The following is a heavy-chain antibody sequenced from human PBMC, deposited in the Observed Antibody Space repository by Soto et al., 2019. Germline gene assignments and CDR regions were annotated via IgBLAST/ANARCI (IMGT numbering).Heavy chain of an antibody. CDR1: GYTFTNYY. CDR2: INPSADST. J-gene: IGHJ6*02. Sequence: GASVKVSCKASGYTFTNYYIHWVRQAPGQGLEWMGIINPSADSTNYAQKFQGRLTLTRDTSTSTVYLELSSLRSDDTAVYYCPRGVGSGISIFGGAYGMYVSGQGSTVTGSS. V-gene: IGHV1-46*01. D-gene: IGHD3-3*01. CDR3: PRGVGSGISIFGGAYGMYV.